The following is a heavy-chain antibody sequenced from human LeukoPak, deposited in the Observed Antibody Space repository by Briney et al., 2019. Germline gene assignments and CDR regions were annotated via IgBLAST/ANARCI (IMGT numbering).Heavy chain of an antibody. CDR1: GFTVSSNY. CDR3: ARVLVRRGYSYGPFDY. J-gene: IGHJ4*02. V-gene: IGHV3-53*01. D-gene: IGHD5-18*01. CDR2: IYSGGRT. Sequence: GGSLRLSCAASGFTVSSNYMSWVRQAPGKGLEWVSVIYSGGRTYYADSVKGRFTISRDNSKNTLYLQMNSLRAEDTAVYYCARVLVRRGYSYGPFDYWGQGTLVTVSS.